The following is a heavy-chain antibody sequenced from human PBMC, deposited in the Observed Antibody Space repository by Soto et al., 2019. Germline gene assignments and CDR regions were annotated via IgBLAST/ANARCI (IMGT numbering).Heavy chain of an antibody. CDR3: ARATYYYDRSGYLYYFDY. J-gene: IGHJ4*02. Sequence: SETLSLTCTVSGGSISTYYWTWIRQPPGKGLEWIGYIYYTGSTNYNPSLKSRVTVSVDTSKNQFSLKLSSVTAADTAVYYCARATYYYDRSGYLYYFDYWGQGTLVTVSS. CDR1: GGSISTYY. V-gene: IGHV4-59*01. D-gene: IGHD3-22*01. CDR2: IYYTGST.